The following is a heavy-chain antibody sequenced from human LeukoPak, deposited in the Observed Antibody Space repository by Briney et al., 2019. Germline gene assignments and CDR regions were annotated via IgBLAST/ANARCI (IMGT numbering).Heavy chain of an antibody. CDR2: INAGNGNT. V-gene: IGHV1-3*01. Sequence: ASVKVSCKASGYTFTSYAMHWVRQAPGQRLEWMGWINAGNGNTKYSQKFQGRVTITRDTSASTAYMELSSLRSEDTAVYYCARARALRQSNSWFDPWGQGTLVIVS. CDR1: GYTFTSYA. J-gene: IGHJ5*02. D-gene: IGHD5/OR15-5a*01. CDR3: ARARALRQSNSWFDP.